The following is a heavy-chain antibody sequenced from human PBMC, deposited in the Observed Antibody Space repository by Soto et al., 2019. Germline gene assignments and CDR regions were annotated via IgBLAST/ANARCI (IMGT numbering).Heavy chain of an antibody. V-gene: IGHV1-69*06. J-gene: IGHJ6*02. Sequence: QVQLMQSGAEVKKPGPSVKVSCKASGGTFSSYAISWVRQGPGQGLEWMEGIIRIFGKENYAQKFQGRVTINANKSTSTVYMKLSSLRSEDTAVYYCARRRSITMVGGVPPGYYGMDVWGQGPTVTVSS. CDR3: ARRRSITMVGGVPPGYYGMDV. CDR2: IIRIFGKE. CDR1: GGTFSSYA. D-gene: IGHD3-10*01.